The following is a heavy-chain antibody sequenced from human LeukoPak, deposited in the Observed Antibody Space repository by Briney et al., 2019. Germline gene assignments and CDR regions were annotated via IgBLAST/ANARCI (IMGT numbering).Heavy chain of an antibody. Sequence: GGSLTLSCVASGFTSSSYSMNWVRQAPGKGREWVSSISSSSSYIYYADSVKGRFTISRDNAKNSLYLQMNSLRAEDTAVYYCARGYAEGMDVWGKGTTVTISS. CDR1: GFTSSSYS. J-gene: IGHJ6*04. CDR3: ARGYAEGMDV. D-gene: IGHD3-16*01. V-gene: IGHV3-21*01. CDR2: ISSSSSYI.